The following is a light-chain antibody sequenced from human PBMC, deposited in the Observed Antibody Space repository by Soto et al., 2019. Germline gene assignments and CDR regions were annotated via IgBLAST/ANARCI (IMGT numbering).Light chain of an antibody. CDR3: QQYGSSHWT. Sequence: EIVLTQSPGTLSLSPGERATLSCRASQSVSSNLAWYQQKPGQAPRLLIYGASSRATGIPDRFSGSGSGTDFTLTISRLEPEDFALYYCQQYGSSHWTFGQGTKVDIK. CDR2: GAS. V-gene: IGKV3-20*01. CDR1: QSVSSN. J-gene: IGKJ1*01.